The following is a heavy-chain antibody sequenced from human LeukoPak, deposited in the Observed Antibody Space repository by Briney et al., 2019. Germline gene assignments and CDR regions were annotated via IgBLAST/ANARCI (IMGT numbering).Heavy chain of an antibody. CDR3: ARAGYSSRWDGVDY. D-gene: IGHD2-2*01. V-gene: IGHV5-51*01. CDR1: GYTFTNYW. Sequence: GESLKISCKGSGYTFTNYWIGWVRQMPGKGLEFMGIIYPGDSDTRYSPSFQGQVTISVDKSINTAYLQWGSLKASDSAMYYCARAGYSSRWDGVDYWGQGTLVTVSS. J-gene: IGHJ4*02. CDR2: IYPGDSDT.